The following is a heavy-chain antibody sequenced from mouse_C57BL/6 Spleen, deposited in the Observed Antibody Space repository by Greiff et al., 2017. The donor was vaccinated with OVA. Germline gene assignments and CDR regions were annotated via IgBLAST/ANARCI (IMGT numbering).Heavy chain of an antibody. CDR2: IYPGDGGT. D-gene: IGHD1-1*01. CDR3: ARGGYYGSSGLDS. Sequence: VQLKESGAELVKPGDSVKISCKASGYAFSSYWMNWVKQRPGKGLEWIGQIYPGDGGTNYNGKFKGKATLTADKSSSTAYMQLSSLTSEDSAVYFCARGGYYGSSGLDSWGQGTTLTASS. J-gene: IGHJ2*01. V-gene: IGHV1-80*01. CDR1: GYAFSSYW.